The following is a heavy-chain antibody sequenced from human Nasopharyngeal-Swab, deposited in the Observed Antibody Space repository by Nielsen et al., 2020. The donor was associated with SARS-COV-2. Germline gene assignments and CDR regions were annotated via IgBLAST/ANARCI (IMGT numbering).Heavy chain of an antibody. CDR1: GFTFSSYS. CDR3: ARTRYYDSSGYYPDY. Sequence: GGSLRLSCAASGFTFSSYSMNWVRQAPGKGLEWVSSISSRSGYIYYADSVEGRFTISRDNAKNSLYLQMHSLRAEDTAVYYCARTRYYDSSGYYPDYWGQGTLVTVSS. J-gene: IGHJ4*02. D-gene: IGHD3-22*01. CDR2: ISSRSGYI. V-gene: IGHV3-21*01.